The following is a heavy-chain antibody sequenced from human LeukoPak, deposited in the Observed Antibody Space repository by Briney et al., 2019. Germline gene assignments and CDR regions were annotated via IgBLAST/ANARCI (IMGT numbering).Heavy chain of an antibody. J-gene: IGHJ5*02. Sequence: GSLRLSCAASGFTFSSYSMNWVRQAPGKGLEWVSSISSSSSYIYYADSVKGRFTISRDNAKNSLYLQMNSLRAEDTAAYYCARGDSSAAMPRNPWGQGTLVTVSS. V-gene: IGHV3-21*01. CDR2: ISSSSSYI. D-gene: IGHD2-2*01. CDR1: GFTFSSYS. CDR3: ARGDSSAAMPRNP.